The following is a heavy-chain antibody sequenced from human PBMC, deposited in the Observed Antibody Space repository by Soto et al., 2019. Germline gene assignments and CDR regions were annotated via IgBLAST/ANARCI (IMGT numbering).Heavy chain of an antibody. J-gene: IGHJ6*02. CDR1: GFTFTSSA. D-gene: IGHD3-10*01. Sequence: QMQLVQSGPEVKKPGTSVKVSCKASGFTFTSSAVQWVRQARGQRLEWIGWIVVGSGNTNYAQKFQERVTITRDMATSTAYMELSSLRSEDTAVYYCVADHYLLYYGSGSYFPYGMDVWGQGTTVTVSS. V-gene: IGHV1-58*01. CDR2: IVVGSGNT. CDR3: VADHYLLYYGSGSYFPYGMDV.